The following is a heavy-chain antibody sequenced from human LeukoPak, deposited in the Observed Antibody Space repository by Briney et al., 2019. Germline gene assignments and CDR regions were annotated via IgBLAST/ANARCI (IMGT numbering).Heavy chain of an antibody. V-gene: IGHV4-59*12. Sequence: KPSETLSLTCTVSGGSINTYYWSWIRQSPGKGLEWIGNIYYSGSTNYNPSLKSRVTMSVDTSKNQFSLKLSSVTAADTAVYYCARDLYDFWSGYSNYMDVWGKGTTVTVSS. D-gene: IGHD3-3*01. J-gene: IGHJ6*03. CDR1: GGSINTYY. CDR2: IYYSGST. CDR3: ARDLYDFWSGYSNYMDV.